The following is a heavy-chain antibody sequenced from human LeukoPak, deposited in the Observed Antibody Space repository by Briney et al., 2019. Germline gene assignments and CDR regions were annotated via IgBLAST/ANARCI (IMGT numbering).Heavy chain of an antibody. D-gene: IGHD3-3*01. CDR1: GGTFSSYA. CDR3: ARDSTTDDFWSPHYFDY. V-gene: IGHV1-69*06. J-gene: IGHJ4*02. CDR2: IITIFGTA. Sequence: GASVKVSCKASGGTFSSYAISWVRQAPGQGLEWMGGIITIFGTANYAQKFQGRVTITADKSTSTAYMELSSLRSEDTAVYYCARDSTTDDFWSPHYFDYWGQGTLVTVSS.